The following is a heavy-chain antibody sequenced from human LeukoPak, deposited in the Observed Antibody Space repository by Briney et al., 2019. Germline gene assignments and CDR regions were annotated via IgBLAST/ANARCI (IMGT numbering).Heavy chain of an antibody. J-gene: IGHJ5*02. Sequence: GGSLRLSCAASGFTFSSYWMSWVRQAPGKGLEWVANIKEDGSDKYYVDSVRGRFTISRDNAKNSLSLQMNSLRAEDTAVYYCARGGIKSSVGGGDWFDPWGQGTLVTVSS. V-gene: IGHV3-7*01. D-gene: IGHD1-14*01. CDR1: GFTFSSYW. CDR2: IKEDGSDK. CDR3: ARGGIKSSVGGGDWFDP.